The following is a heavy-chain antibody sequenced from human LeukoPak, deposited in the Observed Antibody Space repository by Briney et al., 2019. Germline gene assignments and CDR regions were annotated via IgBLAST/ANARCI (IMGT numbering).Heavy chain of an antibody. CDR1: GGFISNYY. D-gene: IGHD2-2*01. J-gene: IGHJ5*02. V-gene: IGHV4-59*01. CDR2: MYYTGST. CDR3: YCSSTSCP. Sequence: SETLSLTCSVSGGFISNYYWSWIRQPPGKGLEWIGYMYYTGSTNYNPSLKSRVTISVDTSKNQFSLKLSSVTAADTAVYYCYCSSTSCPWGQGTLVTVSS.